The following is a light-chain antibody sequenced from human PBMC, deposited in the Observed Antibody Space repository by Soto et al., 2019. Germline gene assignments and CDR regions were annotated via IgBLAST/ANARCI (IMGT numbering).Light chain of an antibody. CDR1: SGHSSYI. CDR2: LEGSGSY. CDR3: ETWDSYTRV. Sequence: QLVLTQSSSASASLGSSVKLTCTLSSGHSSYIIAWHQQQPGKAPRYLMKLEGSGSYNKDSGVPDRFSGSSSGADRYLTISNLQSEDEADYYCETWDSYTRVFGGGTKLTVL. J-gene: IGLJ3*02. V-gene: IGLV4-60*03.